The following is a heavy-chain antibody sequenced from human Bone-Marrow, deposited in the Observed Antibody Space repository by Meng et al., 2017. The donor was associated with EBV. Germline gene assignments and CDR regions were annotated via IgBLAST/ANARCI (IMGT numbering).Heavy chain of an antibody. CDR1: GGTFSNYG. D-gene: IGHD6-19*01. J-gene: IGHJ4*02. Sequence: QVQLVRSGAEVRKPGSSVKVSCKASGGTFSNYGLSWGRQASGQGLEWMGEIIPIFGAANYAQEFQDRVTFTADESTNTAYMELSSRRSEDTAVYFCASLRDYSSESALWGTGTLVTVSS. V-gene: IGHV1-69*01. CDR2: IIPIFGAA. CDR3: ASLRDYSSESAL.